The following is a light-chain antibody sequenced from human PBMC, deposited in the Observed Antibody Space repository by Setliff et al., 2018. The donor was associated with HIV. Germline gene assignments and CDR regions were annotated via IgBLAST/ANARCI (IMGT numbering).Light chain of an antibody. CDR2: EVS. CDR3: SSYTSSSPLYV. V-gene: IGLV2-14*01. Sequence: QSVLTQPASVSGSPGQSITISCTGTSSDVGGYNYVSWYQQHPGKAPKLMIYEVSNRPSGVSDRFSGSKSCNTASLTISGLQTEDEADYFCSSYTSSSPLYVCGTGTKGTVL. J-gene: IGLJ1*01. CDR1: SSDVGGYNY.